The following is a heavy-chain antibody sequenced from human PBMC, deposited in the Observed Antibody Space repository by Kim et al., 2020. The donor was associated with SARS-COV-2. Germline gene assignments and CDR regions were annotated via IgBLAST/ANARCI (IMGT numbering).Heavy chain of an antibody. J-gene: IGHJ2*01. CDR2: KQDGSEK. V-gene: IGHV3-7*01. CDR3: AGEGN. Sequence: KQDGSEKYYVGSGKGRCTISRENAKNSLYLQMTSLRAEDTAVYYCAGEGNWGRGTLVTVSS. D-gene: IGHD3-10*01.